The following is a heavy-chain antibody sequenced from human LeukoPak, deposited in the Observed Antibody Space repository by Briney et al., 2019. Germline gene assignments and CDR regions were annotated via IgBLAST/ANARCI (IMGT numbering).Heavy chain of an antibody. V-gene: IGHV4-59*01. D-gene: IGHD3-22*01. J-gene: IGHJ3*02. CDR2: IYYSGST. CDR1: GGSISSYY. CDR3: ARWGYYDSSGYSSDAFDI. Sequence: SETLSLTCTVSGGSISSYYWSWIRQPPGKGLEWIGYIYYSGSTNYNPSLESRVTISVDTSKNQFSLKLSSVTAADTAVYYCARWGYYDSSGYSSDAFDIWGQGTMVTVSS.